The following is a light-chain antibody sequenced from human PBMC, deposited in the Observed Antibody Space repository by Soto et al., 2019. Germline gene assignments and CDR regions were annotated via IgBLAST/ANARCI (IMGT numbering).Light chain of an antibody. Sequence: DIVMTQSPDSLAVSLGERATINCKSSQSVLSSSNNKNYLAWYQQKPGQPPKLLIYWASTRESGVPDRFSGSGSGTEFTLTISSLQSEDFAVYYCQQYNNWPPYTFGQGTKVDIK. J-gene: IGKJ2*01. V-gene: IGKV4-1*01. CDR1: QSVLSSSNNKNY. CDR3: QQYNNWPPYT. CDR2: WAS.